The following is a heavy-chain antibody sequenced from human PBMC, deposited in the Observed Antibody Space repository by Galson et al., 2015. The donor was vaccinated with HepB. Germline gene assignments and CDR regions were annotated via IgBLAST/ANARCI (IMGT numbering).Heavy chain of an antibody. CDR2: ISAYNGNT. CDR3: ARAGGYCSGSYYKMDYYYGMDV. CDR1: GYTFTSYG. D-gene: IGHD3-10*01. V-gene: IGHV1-18*04. Sequence: SVKVSCKASGYTFTSYGISWVRQAPGQGLEWMGWISAYNGNTNYAQKLQGRVTMTTDTSTSTAYMELRSLRSDDTAVYYCARAGGYCSGSYYKMDYYYGMDVWGQGTTVTVSS. J-gene: IGHJ6*02.